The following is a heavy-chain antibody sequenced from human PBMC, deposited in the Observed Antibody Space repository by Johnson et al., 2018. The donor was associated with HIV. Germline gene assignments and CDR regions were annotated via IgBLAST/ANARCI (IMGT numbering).Heavy chain of an antibody. CDR1: GFTFSNNY. CDR2: IYSGGST. V-gene: IGHV3-66*04. Sequence: EVQLVESGGGLVKPGGSLRLSCAASGFTFSNNYMSWVRQAPGKGLEWVSVIYSGGSTYHADSVKGRFTISRDNSNNTLYLQMNGLRAEDTAVYYCAKQNRGAFDIWGQGTMVTVSS. J-gene: IGHJ3*02. CDR3: AKQNRGAFDI.